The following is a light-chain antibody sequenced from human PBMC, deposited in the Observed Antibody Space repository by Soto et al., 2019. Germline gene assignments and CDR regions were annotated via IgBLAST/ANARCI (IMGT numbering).Light chain of an antibody. CDR3: CSYAGSDTFVL. V-gene: IGLV2-23*02. J-gene: IGLJ2*01. Sequence: QAVLTQPASVSGSPGQSITISCTGTSSDVGSSNLVSWYRQHPGKAPKLMIYEVIKRPSGVSNRFSGSKSGNTASLTISRLQAEDEGDYYCCSYAGSDTFVLFGGGTQLTVL. CDR2: EVI. CDR1: SSDVGSSNL.